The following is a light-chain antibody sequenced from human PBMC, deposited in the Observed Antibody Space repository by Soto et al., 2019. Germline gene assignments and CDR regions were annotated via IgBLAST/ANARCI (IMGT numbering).Light chain of an antibody. CDR1: QSISGS. J-gene: IGKJ4*01. CDR2: KAS. V-gene: IGKV1-5*03. Sequence: DIQMTQAPSTLSASVGDRVTITCRASQSISGSLAWHQLKPGRAPKVLIYKASSLESGVPSRFSGSGSGTEFTLTISSLQPDDFASYYCQQYQSYPLTFGGGTKVEIK. CDR3: QQYQSYPLT.